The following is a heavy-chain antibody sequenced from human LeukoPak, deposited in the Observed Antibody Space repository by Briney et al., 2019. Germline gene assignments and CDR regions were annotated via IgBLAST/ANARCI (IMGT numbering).Heavy chain of an antibody. CDR3: ARGGYYFYLDV. Sequence: PGGSLRLSCAASGFTFSTYNMNWVRQAPGKGLEWVSSISSSSDYIYYADSVKGRFTISRDNAKNSLYLQMNSLRAEDTAVYYCARGGYYFYLDVWGKGTTVTISS. V-gene: IGHV3-21*04. J-gene: IGHJ6*03. CDR2: ISSSSDYI. CDR1: GFTFSTYN.